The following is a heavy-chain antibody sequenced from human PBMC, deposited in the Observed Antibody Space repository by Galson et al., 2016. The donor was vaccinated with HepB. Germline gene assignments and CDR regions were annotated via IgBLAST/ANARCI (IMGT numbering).Heavy chain of an antibody. Sequence: SLRLSCAGSGFTFGDYEMNWVRQAPGKGLEWVSHITNRGSTIYYGDSVRGRFTVSRDNAKNSLYLQMNSLRAEDTALYYCARGPYHYDTSGYYRFDSWGQGTLVTVSS. J-gene: IGHJ4*02. CDR3: ARGPYHYDTSGYYRFDS. CDR2: ITNRGSTI. D-gene: IGHD3-22*01. CDR1: GFTFGDYE. V-gene: IGHV3-48*03.